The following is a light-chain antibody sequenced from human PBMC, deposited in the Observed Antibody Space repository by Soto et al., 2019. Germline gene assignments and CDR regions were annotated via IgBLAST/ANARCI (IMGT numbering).Light chain of an antibody. CDR1: SSDVGGYNY. CDR2: DVI. J-gene: IGLJ2*01. V-gene: IGLV2-14*03. Sequence: QSSLTQPASVSGSPGQSITISCTGSSSDVGGYNYVSWYQQHPGKTPKLMIYDVIHRPSGVSTRFSGSKSGNTASLTISGLQAEDEADYYCSSYTSSTTLVVFGGGTKLTVL. CDR3: SSYTSSTTLVV.